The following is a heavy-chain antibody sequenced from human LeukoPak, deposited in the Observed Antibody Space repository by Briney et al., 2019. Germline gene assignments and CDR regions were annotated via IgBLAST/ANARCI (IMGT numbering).Heavy chain of an antibody. CDR2: IYYSWST. CDR3: ARIEGSCYSFDY. D-gene: IGHD3-22*01. V-gene: IGHV4-59*01. J-gene: IGHJ4*02. Sequence: WIGYIYYSWSTNYNPSLKSRVTISVDTSKNQFSLKLSSVTAADTAVYYCARIEGSCYSFDYWGQGTLVTVSS.